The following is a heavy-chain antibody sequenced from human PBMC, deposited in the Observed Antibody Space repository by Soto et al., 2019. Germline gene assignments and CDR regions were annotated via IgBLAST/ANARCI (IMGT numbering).Heavy chain of an antibody. J-gene: IGHJ4*02. CDR3: ARRSAAGHDY. V-gene: IGHV4-39*01. CDR2: VHYSESN. D-gene: IGHD6-25*01. CDR1: GGSVSNNNYY. Sequence: SETLSLTCSVSGGSVSNNNYYWAWIRQPPGKGLEWIGNVHYSESNSYNPSLKSRVAISVDTSKNQFSLKLSSVIAADTAVYYCARRSAAGHDYWGQGTLVTVSS.